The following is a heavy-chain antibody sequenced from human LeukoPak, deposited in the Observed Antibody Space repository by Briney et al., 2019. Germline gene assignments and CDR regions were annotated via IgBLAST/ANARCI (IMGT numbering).Heavy chain of an antibody. D-gene: IGHD4-17*01. Sequence: SETLSLTCAVSGYSISSGYYWGWIRQPPGKGLEWIGSIYHSGSTFYNPSLKSRVTISVDTSKNQFSLKLSSVTAADTAVYYCARLNGDAVYFDYWGQGTLVTASS. J-gene: IGHJ4*02. V-gene: IGHV4-38-2*01. CDR2: IYHSGST. CDR3: ARLNGDAVYFDY. CDR1: GYSISSGYY.